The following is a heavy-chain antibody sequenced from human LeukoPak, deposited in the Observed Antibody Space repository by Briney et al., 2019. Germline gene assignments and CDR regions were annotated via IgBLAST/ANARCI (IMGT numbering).Heavy chain of an antibody. Sequence: GGSLRLSCAASGFTFSTYGMYWVRQAPGKGLEWVAVIWYDGSNNYYADSVRGRFTISRDNSKNMLYLQMSSLRAEDTAVYYCARDQDYFDSSGYHEYWGQGTLVTVSS. J-gene: IGHJ4*02. CDR2: IWYDGSNN. CDR1: GFTFSTYG. CDR3: ARDQDYFDSSGYHEY. V-gene: IGHV3-33*01. D-gene: IGHD3-22*01.